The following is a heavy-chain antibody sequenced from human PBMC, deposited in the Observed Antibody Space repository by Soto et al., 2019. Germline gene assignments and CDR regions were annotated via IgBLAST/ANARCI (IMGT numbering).Heavy chain of an antibody. CDR1: GFTFSSYA. V-gene: IGHV3-30-3*01. Sequence: GGSLRLSCAASGFTFSSYAMHWVRQAPGKGLEWVAVISYDGSNKYYADSVKGRFTISRDNSKNTLYLQMNSLRAEDTAVYYCARVLLSGWYFDYWGQGTLVTVSS. D-gene: IGHD6-19*01. CDR2: ISYDGSNK. CDR3: ARVLLSGWYFDY. J-gene: IGHJ4*02.